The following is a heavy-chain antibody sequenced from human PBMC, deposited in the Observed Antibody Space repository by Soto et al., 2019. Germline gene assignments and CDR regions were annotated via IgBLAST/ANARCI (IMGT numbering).Heavy chain of an antibody. V-gene: IGHV3-30-3*01. J-gene: IGHJ3*02. CDR2: VSHDGANK. CDR3: VRETQIVMVVVPTPGRPGAFDM. D-gene: IGHD2-15*01. CDR1: GFSFRNYN. Sequence: QMQLVESGGGVVQPGRSLRLSCAASGFSFRNYNLHWVRQAPGKGLEWVAVVSHDGANKHYAESVKGRLSISRDSSRDTLYLQMNSLRPEDTAVYYCVRETQIVMVVVPTPGRPGAFDMWGQGTMVTVSS.